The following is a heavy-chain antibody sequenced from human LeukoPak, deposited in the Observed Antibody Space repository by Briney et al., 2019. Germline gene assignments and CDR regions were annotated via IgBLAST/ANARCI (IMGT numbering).Heavy chain of an antibody. CDR3: AKDGSHCSSTSCYGGYFDY. D-gene: IGHD2-2*01. CDR2: IRFDGINK. V-gene: IGHV3-30*02. J-gene: IGHJ4*02. Sequence: GGSLRHFCAVSGFHFSCYVMLWVRQAPAKGLAGVAFIRFDGINKYYADSVKGRFTISRDNSKNTLYLQMNSLRAEDTAVYYCAKDGSHCSSTSCYGGYFDYWGQGTLVTVSS. CDR1: GFHFSCYV.